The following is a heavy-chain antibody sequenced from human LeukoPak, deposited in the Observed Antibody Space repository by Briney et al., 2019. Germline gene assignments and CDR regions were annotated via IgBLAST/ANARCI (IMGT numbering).Heavy chain of an antibody. V-gene: IGHV3-21*01. CDR3: ARTDTLTAAGHY. Sequence: GGSLRLSCAASGFTFSNYSMNWVRQAPGKGLEWVSSISSRSSYIYYADSVKGRFTISRDNAKNSLYLQMNSLRAEDTAVYYCARTDTLTAAGHYWGQGTLVTVSS. CDR1: GFTFSNYS. D-gene: IGHD6-13*01. J-gene: IGHJ4*02. CDR2: ISSRSSYI.